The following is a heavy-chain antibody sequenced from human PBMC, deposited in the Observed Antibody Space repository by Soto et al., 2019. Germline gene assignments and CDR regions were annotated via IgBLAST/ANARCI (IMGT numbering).Heavy chain of an antibody. CDR1: GYPFTDYY. Sequence: QVQLVQSGAEVKKPGASVKVSCKASGYPFTDYYLHWARQAPGQGLEWMGWINTNSGGTDYAQKFQGRVTMTRYTSISTAYMELSALKCDDTAVYYCARVMDDWNSVRFDPWGQGTLVTVSS. CDR3: ARVMDDWNSVRFDP. J-gene: IGHJ5*02. D-gene: IGHD1-7*01. V-gene: IGHV1-2*02. CDR2: INTNSGGT.